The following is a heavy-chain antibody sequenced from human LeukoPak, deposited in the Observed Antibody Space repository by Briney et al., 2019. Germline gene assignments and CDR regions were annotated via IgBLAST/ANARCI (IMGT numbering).Heavy chain of an antibody. D-gene: IGHD3-22*01. CDR1: GFTFSTYS. Sequence: AGGSLRLSCAASGFTFSTYSMKWVRQAPGKGLEWVSLIYSGGDKRYAASVKGRFTISRDNSKNTLYLQMDSLRVEDTAVYYCGGYSSLDHWGQGTLVTVSS. J-gene: IGHJ4*02. CDR3: GGYSSLDH. V-gene: IGHV3-53*01. CDR2: IYSGGDK.